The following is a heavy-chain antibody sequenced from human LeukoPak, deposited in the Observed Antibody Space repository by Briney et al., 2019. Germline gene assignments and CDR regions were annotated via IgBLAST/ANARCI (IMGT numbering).Heavy chain of an antibody. V-gene: IGHV4-4*07. CDR2: IYSSGT. CDR1: GGSISSYY. J-gene: IGHJ5*02. Sequence: SETLSLTCTVSGGSISSYYLSWIRHPAGKGLEWIGRIYSSGTNYNPSLKSRVTMSADTSRNQVSLTLSSVTAADTAVYYCARDSGTTGEVKFDPWGQGTLVTVSS. D-gene: IGHD3-10*01. CDR3: ARDSGTTGEVKFDP.